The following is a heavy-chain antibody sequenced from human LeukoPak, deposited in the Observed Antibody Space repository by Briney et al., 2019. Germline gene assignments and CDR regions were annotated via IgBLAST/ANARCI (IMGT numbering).Heavy chain of an antibody. D-gene: IGHD6-6*01. CDR2: KSGSGGST. V-gene: IGHV3-23*01. J-gene: IGHJ6*02. CDR1: GFTFSSYA. CDR3: AKEGIEYSSSYNYYGMDV. Sequence: GGSLRLSCAASGFTFSSYAMSWGRQAPGKGLEWVSAKSGSGGSTYYADSVKGRFTISRDNSKNTLYLQMNSLRAEDTAVYYCAKEGIEYSSSYNYYGMDVWGQGTTVTVSS.